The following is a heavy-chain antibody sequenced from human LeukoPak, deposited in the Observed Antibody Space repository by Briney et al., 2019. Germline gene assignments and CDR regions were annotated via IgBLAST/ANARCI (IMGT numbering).Heavy chain of an antibody. J-gene: IGHJ3*02. CDR3: ARSDAFDI. V-gene: IGHV3-48*03. CDR1: GFTFSSYK. CDR2: ISSSGSTI. Sequence: GGSLRLSCAASGFTFSSYKMNWVRQAPGKGLGWVSYISSSGSTIYYAGSVKGRFTISRDNAKNSLYLQMNSLRAEDTAIYYCARSDAFDIWGQGTMVTVSS.